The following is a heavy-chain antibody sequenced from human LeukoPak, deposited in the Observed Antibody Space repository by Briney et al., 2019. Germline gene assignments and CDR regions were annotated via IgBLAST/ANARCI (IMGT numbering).Heavy chain of an antibody. CDR2: IYYSGST. V-gene: IGHV4-39*01. CDR1: GGSISSSSYY. J-gene: IGHJ5*02. Sequence: SETLSLTCTVSGGSISSSSYYWGWIRQPPGKGLGWIGSIYYSGSTYYNPSLNSRVTISLDTSKNQFSLKLSSVPAADTAVYYCASSRYFDWSRFDPWGQGTLVTVSS. CDR3: ASSRYFDWSRFDP. D-gene: IGHD3-9*01.